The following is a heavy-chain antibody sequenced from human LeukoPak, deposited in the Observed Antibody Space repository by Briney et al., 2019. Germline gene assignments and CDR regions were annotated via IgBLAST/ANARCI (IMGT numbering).Heavy chain of an antibody. V-gene: IGHV3-23*01. D-gene: IGHD6-6*01. CDR1: GFTFSSYA. CDR3: AKERSSGLHDAFDI. J-gene: IGHJ3*02. CDR2: VYGGGDKT. Sequence: PGGSLRLSCAASGFTFSSYAMNWVRQAPGKGLDWVSVVYGGGDKTYYADSVKGRFAISRDNSKNTLYLQMNSLRVDDTAVYYCAKERSSGLHDAFDIWGQGTMVTVST.